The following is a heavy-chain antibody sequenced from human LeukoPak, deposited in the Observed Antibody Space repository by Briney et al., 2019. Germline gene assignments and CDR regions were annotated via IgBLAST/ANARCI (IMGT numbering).Heavy chain of an antibody. V-gene: IGHV3-48*03. J-gene: IGHJ4*02. CDR2: ITSSGNTI. D-gene: IGHD3-22*01. CDR1: GFTFRSYE. Sequence: PGGSLRLSCAASGFTFRSYEMNWVRQAPGKGLEWVSYITSSGNTIYYADSVKGRFTISRDNAKNSLYLQMKSLRAEDTAVYYCARANYYDISGYDYWGQGTLVTVSS. CDR3: ARANYYDISGYDY.